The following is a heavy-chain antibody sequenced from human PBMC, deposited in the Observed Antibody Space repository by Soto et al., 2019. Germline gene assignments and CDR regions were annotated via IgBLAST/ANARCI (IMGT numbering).Heavy chain of an antibody. J-gene: IGHJ4*02. CDR2: ISYDGSNK. D-gene: IGHD6-25*01. CDR1: GFTFSSYA. V-gene: IGHV3-30-3*01. CDR3: ARDHGIAAAGTYFDY. Sequence: PGGSLRLSCAASGFTFSSYAMHWVRQAPGKGLEWVAVISYDGSNKYYADSVKGRFTISRDNSKNTLYLQMNSLRAEDTAVYYCARDHGIAAAGTYFDYWGQGTLVTVSS.